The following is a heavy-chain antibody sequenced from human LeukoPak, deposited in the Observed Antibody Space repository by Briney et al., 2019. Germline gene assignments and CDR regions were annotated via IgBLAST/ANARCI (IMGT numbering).Heavy chain of an antibody. V-gene: IGHV3-66*01. CDR1: GFTFSSYG. CDR2: IYSGGST. J-gene: IGHJ4*02. D-gene: IGHD4-23*01. CDR3: ASPGGNSTDYFDY. Sequence: GRSLRLSCAASGFTFSSYGMHWVRQAPGKGLEWVSVIYSGGSTYYADSVKGRFTISRDNSKNTLYLQMNSLRAEDTAVYYCASPGGNSTDYFDYWGQGTLVTVSS.